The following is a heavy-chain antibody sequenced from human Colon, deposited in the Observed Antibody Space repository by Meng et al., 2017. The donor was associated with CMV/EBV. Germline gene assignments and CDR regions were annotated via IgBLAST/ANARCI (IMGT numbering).Heavy chain of an antibody. J-gene: IGHJ5*02. CDR3: ASRGTFCSGASCYFWFDP. CDR1: GGTFNNYG. CDR2: IIPRLGII. V-gene: IGHV1-69*10. D-gene: IGHD2-15*01. Sequence: SVKVSCKVSGGTFNNYGIGWVRQAPGQGLEWMGGIIPRLGIINYEPKLQDRVTITAETSTTTVHMEMRDLRSEDSAVYYCASRGTFCSGASCYFWFDPWGQGTLVTVSS.